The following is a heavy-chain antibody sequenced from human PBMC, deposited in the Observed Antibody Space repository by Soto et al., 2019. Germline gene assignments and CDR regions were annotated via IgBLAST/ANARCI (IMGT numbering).Heavy chain of an antibody. Sequence: QAQVVQSGAEVRKPGSSVKLSCKASEGTFNSYAIAWVRQAPGQGLEWMGGIIPYYNTLNYAQKFQDRVTITADDSTNTVYMELSSLRSDDTAVYVCASGASRWDPYFFDSWAQGTLVTVSS. CDR2: IIPYYNTL. CDR3: ASGASRWDPYFFDS. J-gene: IGHJ4*02. CDR1: EGTFNSYA. V-gene: IGHV1-69*01. D-gene: IGHD6-13*01.